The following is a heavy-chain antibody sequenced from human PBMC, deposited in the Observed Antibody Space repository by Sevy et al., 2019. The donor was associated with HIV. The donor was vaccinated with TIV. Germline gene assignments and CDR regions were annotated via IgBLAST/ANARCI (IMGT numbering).Heavy chain of an antibody. Sequence: GGSLRLSCAASGFTFSDYYMSWIRQAPGKGLEWVSYISSSGSTIYYADSVKGRFTISRDNAKNSLYLQMNSLRAEDTAVYYCARDKHYESSGYYYPDDAFDIWGQGTMVTVSS. V-gene: IGHV3-11*01. CDR3: ARDKHYESSGYYYPDDAFDI. J-gene: IGHJ3*02. D-gene: IGHD3-22*01. CDR1: GFTFSDYY. CDR2: ISSSGSTI.